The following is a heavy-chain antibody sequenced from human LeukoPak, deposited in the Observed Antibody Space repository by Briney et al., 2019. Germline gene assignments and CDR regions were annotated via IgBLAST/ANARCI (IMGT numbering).Heavy chain of an antibody. CDR3: ARISTNDP. D-gene: IGHD2-8*01. V-gene: IGHV1-69*05. Sequence: SVKVSCKASGYTFTSYGISWVRQAPGQGLEWMGGIIPIFGTANYAQKFQGRVTITTDESTSTAYMELSSLRSEDTAVYYCARISTNDPWGQGTLVTVSS. J-gene: IGHJ5*02. CDR2: IIPIFGTA. CDR1: GYTFTSYG.